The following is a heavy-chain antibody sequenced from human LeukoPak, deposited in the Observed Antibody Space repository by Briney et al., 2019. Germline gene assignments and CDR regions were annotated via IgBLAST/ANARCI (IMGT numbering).Heavy chain of an antibody. J-gene: IGHJ3*02. V-gene: IGHV3-21*01. CDR3: ASDGSGYCSSTSCYGVGTFDI. CDR1: GFTFSSYS. Sequence: GGSLRLSCAASGFTFSSYSMNWVRQAPGKGLEWVSSISSSSSYIYYADSVKGRFTISRDNAKNSLYLQMNSLRAEDTAVYYCASDGSGYCSSTSCYGVGTFDIWGQGTMVTVSS. D-gene: IGHD2-2*01. CDR2: ISSSSSYI.